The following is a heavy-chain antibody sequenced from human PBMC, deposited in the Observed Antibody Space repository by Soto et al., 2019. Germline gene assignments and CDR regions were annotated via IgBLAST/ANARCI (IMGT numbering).Heavy chain of an antibody. Sequence: PGGSLRLSGAAPGFTFSSYAIHWVRQAPGEGLEWVGVISYDAANKYYADSVKGRVTISRDNSKNTLYLQMNSLRAEDTAVYYCARDRLRTTALHACDIWGQGTMVTVTS. CDR2: ISYDAANK. J-gene: IGHJ3*02. CDR3: ARDRLRTTALHACDI. CDR1: GFTFSSYA. V-gene: IGHV3-30-3*01. D-gene: IGHD4-17*01.